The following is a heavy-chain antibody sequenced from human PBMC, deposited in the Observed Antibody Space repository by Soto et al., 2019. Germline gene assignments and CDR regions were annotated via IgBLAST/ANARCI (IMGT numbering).Heavy chain of an antibody. CDR3: ASSRQGGTHLFIY. V-gene: IGHV4-59*11. Sequence: TLSLTCTVSGASISGHYWSWIRQPPGKGLEWIGYIYCSGSTNYNPSLRSRVTISVDTSKNQFSLKLSSVTAADTAVYFCASSRQGGTHLFIYWGQGALVTVSS. CDR1: GASISGHY. J-gene: IGHJ4*02. CDR2: IYCSGST. D-gene: IGHD1-1*01.